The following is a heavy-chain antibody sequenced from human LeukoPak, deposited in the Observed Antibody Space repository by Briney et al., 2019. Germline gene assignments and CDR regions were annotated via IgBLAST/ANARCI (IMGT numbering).Heavy chain of an antibody. V-gene: IGHV4-38-2*02. J-gene: IGHJ3*02. D-gene: IGHD2-8*02. CDR3: ARDYWSTRPYDAFDI. CDR1: GYSSSSGYY. Sequence: PSETLSLTGTVSGYSSSSGYYWGWIRQPPGKGLEWIGSIYHSGSTYYNPSLKSRVTISVDTSKNQFSLKLSSVTVADTAVYYCARDYWSTRPYDAFDIWGQGTMVTVSS. CDR2: IYHSGST.